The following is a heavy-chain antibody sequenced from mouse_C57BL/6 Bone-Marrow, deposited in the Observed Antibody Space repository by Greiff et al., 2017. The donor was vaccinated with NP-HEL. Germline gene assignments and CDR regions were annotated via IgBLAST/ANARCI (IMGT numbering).Heavy chain of an antibody. CDR1: GYSITSGYY. CDR2: ISYDGSN. J-gene: IGHJ3*01. V-gene: IGHV3-6*01. Sequence: EVQVVESGPGLVKPSQSLSLTCSVTGYSITSGYYWNWIRQFPGNKLEWMGYISYDGSNNYNPSLKNRISITRDTSKNQFFLKLNSVTTEDTATYYCAREGPFTTVVARGTYWGQGTLVTVSA. CDR3: AREGPFTTVVARGTY. D-gene: IGHD1-1*01.